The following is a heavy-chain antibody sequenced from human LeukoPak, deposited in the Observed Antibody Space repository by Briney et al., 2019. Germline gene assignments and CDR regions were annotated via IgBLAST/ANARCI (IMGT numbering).Heavy chain of an antibody. D-gene: IGHD6-13*01. J-gene: IGHJ5*02. Sequence: GGSLRLSCAASGFTFSSYWMHWVRQAPGKGLVWVSRINSDGSSTSYADSVKGRFTISRDNAKNTLYLQMNSLRAEDTAVYYCARDLGYSRSWYSGRSNWFDPWGQGTLVTGSS. CDR2: INSDGSST. CDR3: ARDLGYSRSWYSGRSNWFDP. V-gene: IGHV3-74*01. CDR1: GFTFSSYW.